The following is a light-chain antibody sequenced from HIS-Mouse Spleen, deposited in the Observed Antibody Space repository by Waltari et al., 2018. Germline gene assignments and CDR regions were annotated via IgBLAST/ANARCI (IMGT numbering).Light chain of an antibody. V-gene: IGLV2-14*03. Sequence: SALTPPASVSGPPGQAITISCTVTSRNVAVYNYVSWYQQHPGKAPKLMIYDVSNRPSGVSNRFSGSKSGNTASLTISGLQAEDEADYYCSSYTSSSTYVFGTGTKVTVL. J-gene: IGLJ1*01. CDR3: SSYTSSSTYV. CDR2: DVS. CDR1: SRNVAVYNY.